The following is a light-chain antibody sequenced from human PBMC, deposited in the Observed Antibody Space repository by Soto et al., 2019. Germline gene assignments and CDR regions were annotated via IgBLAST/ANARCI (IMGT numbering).Light chain of an antibody. CDR2: LGS. J-gene: IGKJ4*01. V-gene: IGKV2-28*01. CDR3: MQALQTPH. Sequence: DIVMTQSPLSLPVTPGEPASISCRSSQSLLYSNGYNYLDWYLQKPGQSPQLLIYLGSNRASGVPDRFSGSGSGTDFTLKISRVEAEDVGVYYCMQALQTPHFGGGTKVEIK. CDR1: QSLLYSNGYNY.